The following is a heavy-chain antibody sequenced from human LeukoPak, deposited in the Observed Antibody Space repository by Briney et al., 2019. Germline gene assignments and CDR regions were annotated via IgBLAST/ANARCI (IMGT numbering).Heavy chain of an antibody. V-gene: IGHV4-4*09. CDR1: GGSISSYY. Sequence: SETPPLTCTVSGGSISSYYWSWIRQPPGKGLEWIGYIYATGSTNYNPSLKSRVTISVDTSKNQFSLNLRSVTAADTAVYYCARHGSVRSPLGPWGQGTLVTVSS. J-gene: IGHJ5*02. CDR2: IYATGST. D-gene: IGHD3-10*01. CDR3: ARHGSVRSPLGP.